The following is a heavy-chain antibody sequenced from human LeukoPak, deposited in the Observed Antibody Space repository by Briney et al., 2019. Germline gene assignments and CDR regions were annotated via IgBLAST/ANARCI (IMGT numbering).Heavy chain of an antibody. CDR2: INSDGSST. J-gene: IGHJ5*02. V-gene: IGHV3-74*01. Sequence: GGSLRLFCAASGFTFSSYWMHWVRQAPGKGLVWVSRINSDGSSTSYADSVKGRFTISRDNAKNTLYLQMNSLRAEDTAVYYCATSTAGYNWFDPWGQGTLVTVSS. CDR3: ATSTAGYNWFDP. CDR1: GFTFSSYW. D-gene: IGHD2-2*01.